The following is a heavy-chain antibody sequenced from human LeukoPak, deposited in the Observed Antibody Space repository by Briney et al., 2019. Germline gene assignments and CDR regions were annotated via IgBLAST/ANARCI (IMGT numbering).Heavy chain of an antibody. J-gene: IGHJ3*02. Sequence: GASVKVSCKASGDTFTGYYMYWVRQAPGQGLEWMGWINPNSSGTNYAQKFQGRVTMTRDTSISTAYMELSRLRSDDTAVYYCARVVAALYAFDIWGKGTMVTVSS. CDR1: GDTFTGYY. CDR2: INPNSSGT. CDR3: ARVVAALYAFDI. V-gene: IGHV1-2*02. D-gene: IGHD2-15*01.